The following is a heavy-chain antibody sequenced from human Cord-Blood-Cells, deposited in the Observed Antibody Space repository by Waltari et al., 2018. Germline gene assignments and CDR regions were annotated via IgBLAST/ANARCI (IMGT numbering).Heavy chain of an antibody. CDR1: GYTFTGYY. CDR3: ARDLGHWYFDL. Sequence: QVQLVQSGAEVKKPGASVKVSCKASGYTFTGYYMHWLRQAPGQGLEWMGWINPNSGGTNYAQKCQGRVTMTRDTSISTAYMELSRLRSDDTAVYYCARDLGHWYFDLWGRGTLVTVSS. V-gene: IGHV1-2*02. J-gene: IGHJ2*01. CDR2: INPNSGGT.